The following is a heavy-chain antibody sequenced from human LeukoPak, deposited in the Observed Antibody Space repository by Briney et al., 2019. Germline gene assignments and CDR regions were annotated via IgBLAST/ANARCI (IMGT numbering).Heavy chain of an antibody. V-gene: IGHV3-33*08. J-gene: IGHJ4*02. D-gene: IGHD3-22*01. Sequence: GGSLRLSCAASGFTFSSYEMNWVRQAPGKGLEWVAVIWYDGSNKYYADSVKGRFTISRDNSKNTLYLQMNSLRAEDTAVYYCARGSYYDSSGHLGGDYWGQGTLVTVSS. CDR3: ARGSYYDSSGHLGGDY. CDR2: IWYDGSNK. CDR1: GFTFSSYE.